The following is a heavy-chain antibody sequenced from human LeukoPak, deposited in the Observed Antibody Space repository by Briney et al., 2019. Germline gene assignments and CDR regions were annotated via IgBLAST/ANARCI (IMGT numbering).Heavy chain of an antibody. CDR3: AREYYDSSDYPRQHYFDY. D-gene: IGHD3-22*01. CDR2: IWYDGSYK. J-gene: IGHJ4*02. Sequence: PGRSLRLSCAASGFTFITYGMHWVRQAPGKGLEWVALIWYDGSYKYYADSVKGRFTISRDNSKNTLCLQMNSLRAEDTAVYYCAREYYDSSDYPRQHYFDYWGQGTLVTVSS. CDR1: GFTFITYG. V-gene: IGHV3-33*01.